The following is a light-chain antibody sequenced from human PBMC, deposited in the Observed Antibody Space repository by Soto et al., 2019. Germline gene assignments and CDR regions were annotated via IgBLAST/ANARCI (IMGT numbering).Light chain of an antibody. CDR1: SGHINYA. J-gene: IGLJ3*02. CDR2: VNSDGSH. CDR3: QTWGTGIWV. Sequence: QAVVTQSPSASASLGASVKLTCTLSSGHINYAIAWHQQQPEKGPRFLIKVNSDGSHIKGDGIPDRFSVSSSGAERYLTISSLQSEDEADYYCQTWGTGIWVFGGGTKVTVL. V-gene: IGLV4-69*01.